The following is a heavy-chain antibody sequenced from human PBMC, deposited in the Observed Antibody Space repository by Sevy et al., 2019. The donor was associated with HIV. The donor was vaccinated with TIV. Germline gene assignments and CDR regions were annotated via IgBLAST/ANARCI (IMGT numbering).Heavy chain of an antibody. V-gene: IGHV4-39*02. CDR1: GGSITSSNYY. Sequence: SETLSLTCSASGGSITSSNYYWGWIRQPPGKGLEWIGMVYYTGHTYYNPSLKSRFTFSVDTSKNQFSLNLNSVTAADTAIYYCAREPGGYDYDYGMDVWGQGTTVTVSS. CDR2: VYYTGHT. J-gene: IGHJ6*02. CDR3: AREPGGYDYDYGMDV. D-gene: IGHD5-12*01.